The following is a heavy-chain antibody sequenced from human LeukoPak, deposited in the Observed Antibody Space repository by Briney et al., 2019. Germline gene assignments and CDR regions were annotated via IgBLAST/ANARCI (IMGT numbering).Heavy chain of an antibody. J-gene: IGHJ4*02. CDR3: AKRSGSNYGYNDY. CDR2: ITNSGDYT. CDR1: GFTFSGYS. Sequence: GGSLRLSCAASGFTFSGYSMIWVRQAPGKGLEWVSAITNSGDYTDYANSVKGRFTTSRDNSKSTLYLQMNSLRAEDTAMYYCAKRSGSNYGYNDYWGQGALVTVSS. V-gene: IGHV3-23*01. D-gene: IGHD5-18*01.